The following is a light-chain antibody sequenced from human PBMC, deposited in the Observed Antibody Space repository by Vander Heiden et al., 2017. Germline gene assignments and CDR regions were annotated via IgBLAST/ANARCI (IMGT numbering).Light chain of an antibody. CDR3: QQYYSRSRR. CDR2: WAS. V-gene: IGKV4-1*01. Sequence: DIVMTQSPDSLAVSLGERATINCKSSQSVLYSSNNQNYLAWYQQKPGQPPKLLIYWASTRESGVPDRFSGSGSGTDFTLTISSLQSEDVAVYYCQQYYSRSRRFGQGTQVEIK. CDR1: QSVLYSSNNQNY. J-gene: IGKJ1*01.